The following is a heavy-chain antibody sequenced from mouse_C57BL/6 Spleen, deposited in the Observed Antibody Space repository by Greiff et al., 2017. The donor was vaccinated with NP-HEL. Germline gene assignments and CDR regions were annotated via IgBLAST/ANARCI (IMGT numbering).Heavy chain of an antibody. CDR3: ARGGYHWYFDV. Sequence: VQLQQPGAELVKPGASVKLSCKASGYTFTSYWMQWVKQRPGQGLEWIGEIDPSDSYTNYNQKFKGKATLTVDTSSSTAYMQLSSLTSEDSAVYYCARGGYHWYFDVWGTGTTVTVSS. V-gene: IGHV1-50*01. J-gene: IGHJ1*03. CDR2: IDPSDSYT. CDR1: GYTFTSYW. D-gene: IGHD3-1*01.